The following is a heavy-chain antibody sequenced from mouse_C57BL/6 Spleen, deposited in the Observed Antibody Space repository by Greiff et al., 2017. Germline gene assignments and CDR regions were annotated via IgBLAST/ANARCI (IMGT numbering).Heavy chain of an antibody. CDR3: ARISEFITKYFDY. CDR2: ISYDGSN. J-gene: IGHJ2*01. CDR1: GYSITSGYY. V-gene: IGHV3-6*01. Sequence: EVKVEESGPGLVKPSQSLSLTCSVTGYSITSGYYWNWIRQFPGNKLEWMGYISYDGSNNYNPSLKNRISITRDTSKNQFFLKLNAVTTEDTATYYCARISEFITKYFDYWGQGTTLTVSS. D-gene: IGHD1-1*01.